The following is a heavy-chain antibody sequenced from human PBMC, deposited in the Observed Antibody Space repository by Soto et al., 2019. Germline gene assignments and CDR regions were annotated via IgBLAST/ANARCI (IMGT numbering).Heavy chain of an antibody. CDR1: GYTFTNYY. CDR2: IIVSGGNT. Sequence: GASVKVSCKTSGYTFTNYYMHWVRQAPGQGLEWMGIIIVSGGNTNYAQRFQDRVTITRDTSTSTAYMELSSLRSEDTAVYYCALRGYSGYDYYHYYGMDVWGQGTTVTVSS. V-gene: IGHV1-46*01. J-gene: IGHJ6*02. CDR3: ALRGYSGYDYYHYYGMDV. D-gene: IGHD5-12*01.